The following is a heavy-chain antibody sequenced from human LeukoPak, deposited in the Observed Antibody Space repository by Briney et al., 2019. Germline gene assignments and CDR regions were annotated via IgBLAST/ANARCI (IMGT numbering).Heavy chain of an antibody. V-gene: IGHV4-59*12. Sequence: SETLSLTCTVSGGSISSYYWSWIRQPPGKGLEWIGYIYYSGSTNYNPSLKSRVTISVDTSKNQFSLKLSSVTAADTAVYYCARARGATVTELDYWGQGTLVTVSS. J-gene: IGHJ4*02. CDR1: GGSISSYY. CDR2: IYYSGST. D-gene: IGHD4-11*01. CDR3: ARARGATVTELDY.